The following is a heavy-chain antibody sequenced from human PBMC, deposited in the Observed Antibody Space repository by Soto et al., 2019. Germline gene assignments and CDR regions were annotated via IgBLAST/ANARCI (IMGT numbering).Heavy chain of an antibody. CDR1: GYTFTSYG. Sequence: ASVKVSCKASGYTFTSYGISWVRQAPGQGLEWMGWISAYNGNTNYAQKLQGRVTMTTDTSTSTAYMELRSLRSDDTAVYYCARVLFSCSGGSCYSRLAYYGMDVWGQGTTVTVSS. D-gene: IGHD2-15*01. CDR3: ARVLFSCSGGSCYSRLAYYGMDV. CDR2: ISAYNGNT. J-gene: IGHJ6*02. V-gene: IGHV1-18*01.